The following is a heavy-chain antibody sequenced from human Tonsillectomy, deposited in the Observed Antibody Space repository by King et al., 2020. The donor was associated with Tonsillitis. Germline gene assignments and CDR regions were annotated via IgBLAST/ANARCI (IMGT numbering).Heavy chain of an antibody. CDR1: GYTFTGYY. D-gene: IGHD5-18*01. V-gene: IGHV1-2*02. J-gene: IGHJ4*02. CDR2: INPNSGGT. CDR3: ARGRGYSYGYIDY. Sequence: QLVQSGAEVKKPGASVKVSCKASGYTFTGYYIHWVRQAPGQGLEWMGWINPNSGGTNYVQKFQGRVTMTRDTSITTAYMELSRLRSDDTAVYYCARGRGYSYGYIDYWGQGTLVTVSS.